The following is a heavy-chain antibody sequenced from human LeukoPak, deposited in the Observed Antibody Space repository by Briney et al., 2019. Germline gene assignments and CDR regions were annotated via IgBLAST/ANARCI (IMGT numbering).Heavy chain of an antibody. V-gene: IGHV1-2*02. D-gene: IGHD3-10*01. CDR1: GYTFTGYY. CDR3: ARSTMVRGVINRYYYYYYMDV. CDR2: INPNSGGT. Sequence: ASVKVSCKASGYTFTGYYMHWVRQAPGQGLEWMGWINPNSGGTNYAQKFQGRVTMTRDTSLSTAYMELSRLRSDDTAEYYCARSTMVRGVINRYYYYYYMDVWGKGTTVTISS. J-gene: IGHJ6*03.